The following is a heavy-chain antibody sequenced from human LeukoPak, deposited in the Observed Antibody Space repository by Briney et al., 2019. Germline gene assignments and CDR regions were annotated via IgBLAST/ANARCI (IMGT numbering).Heavy chain of an antibody. J-gene: IGHJ4*02. Sequence: GGSLRLSCAASGFTFSSYWMHWVRPGPGKGLVWVSRINSDGSSTNYADSVRGRFTISRDNAENTLYLQMNSLRVEDTAVYYCARRVVVAAAPYYFDYWGQGTLVTVSS. CDR3: ARRVVVAAAPYYFDY. CDR2: INSDGSST. V-gene: IGHV3-74*01. CDR1: GFTFSSYW. D-gene: IGHD2-2*01.